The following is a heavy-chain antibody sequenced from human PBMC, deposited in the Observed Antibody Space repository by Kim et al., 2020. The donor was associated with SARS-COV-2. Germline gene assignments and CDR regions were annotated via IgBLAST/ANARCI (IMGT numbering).Heavy chain of an antibody. D-gene: IGHD4-17*01. CDR2: GSSP. V-gene: IGHV3-74*01. Sequence: GSSPSYADSVKGRFTISRDNAKNTLYLQMNSLRADDTAVYYCAREYGARNWGQGTLVTVSS. CDR3: AREYGARN. J-gene: IGHJ4*02.